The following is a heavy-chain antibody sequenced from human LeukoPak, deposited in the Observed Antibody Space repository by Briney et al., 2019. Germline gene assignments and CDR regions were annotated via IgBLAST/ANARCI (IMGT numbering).Heavy chain of an antibody. V-gene: IGHV4-30-4*01. CDR3: ARDSLPLTTVVTKYNWFDP. D-gene: IGHD4-23*01. CDR1: GGSISSGDYY. Sequence: PSQTLSLTCTVSGGSISSGDYYWSWIRQPPGKGLEWIGYIYYSGSTYYNPSLKSRVTISVDTSKNQFSLKLSSVTAAATAVYYCARDSLPLTTVVTKYNWFDPWGQGTLVTVSS. CDR2: IYYSGST. J-gene: IGHJ5*02.